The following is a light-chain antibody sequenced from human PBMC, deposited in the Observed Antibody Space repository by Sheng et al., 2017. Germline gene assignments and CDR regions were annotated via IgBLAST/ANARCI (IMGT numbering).Light chain of an antibody. J-gene: IGLJ1*01. CDR1: SSDVGGYNY. CDR2: EVN. V-gene: IGLV2-8*01. CDR3: SSYGGSDNYV. Sequence: QSALTQPPSASGSPGQSVTISCTGTSSDVGGYNYVSWFQQHPGKAPKLMIYEVNKRPSGVPDRFSGSKSGNTASLTVSGLQAEDEADYYCSSYGGSDNYVFGTGTTVTV.